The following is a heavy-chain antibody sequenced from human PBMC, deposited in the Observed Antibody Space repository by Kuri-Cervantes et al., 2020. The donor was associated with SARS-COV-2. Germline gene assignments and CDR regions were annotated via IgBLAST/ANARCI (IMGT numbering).Heavy chain of an antibody. J-gene: IGHJ5*02. D-gene: IGHD3-10*01. Sequence: LSLTCAVSGYSISSGYYWGWVRQAPGKGLEWVPAISGSGGSTYYADSVKGRFTISRDNSKNTLYLQMNSLRAEDTAVYYCAKAPGPNWFDPWGQGTLVTVSS. CDR2: ISGSGGST. V-gene: IGHV3-23*01. CDR1: GYSISSGYY. CDR3: AKAPGPNWFDP.